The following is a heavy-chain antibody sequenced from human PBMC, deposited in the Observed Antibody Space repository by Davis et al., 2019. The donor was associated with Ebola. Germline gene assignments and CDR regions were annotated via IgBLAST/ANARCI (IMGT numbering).Heavy chain of an antibody. CDR1: GYTFTSYG. CDR3: ARTIAGDWPGRY. Sequence: AASVKVSCKASGYTFTSYGISWVRQAPGHGLEWLGWISAYNGNTNYAQKLQGRVTMTTDTSTSTAYMELRSLRSDDTAVYYCARTIAGDWPGRYWGQGTLVTVSS. V-gene: IGHV1-18*01. D-gene: IGHD3/OR15-3a*01. J-gene: IGHJ4*02. CDR2: ISAYNGNT.